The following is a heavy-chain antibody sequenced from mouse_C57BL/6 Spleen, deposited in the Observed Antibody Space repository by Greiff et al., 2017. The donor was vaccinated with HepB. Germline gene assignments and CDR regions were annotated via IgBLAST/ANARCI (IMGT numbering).Heavy chain of an antibody. CDR1: GFNIKNTY. CDR3: ARLNTTGYWYFDV. CDR2: IDPANGNT. D-gene: IGHD2-4*01. J-gene: IGHJ1*03. Sequence: EVQGVESVAELVRPGASVKLSCTASGFNIKNTYMHWVKQRPEQGLEWIGRIDPANGNTKYAPKFQGKATITADTSSNTAYLQLSSLTSEDTAIYYCARLNTTGYWYFDVWGTGTTVTVSS. V-gene: IGHV14-3*01.